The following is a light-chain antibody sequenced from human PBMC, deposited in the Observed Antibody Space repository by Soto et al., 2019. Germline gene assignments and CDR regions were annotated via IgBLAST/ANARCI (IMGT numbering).Light chain of an antibody. J-gene: IGKJ1*01. CDR1: QSVDSTY. V-gene: IGKV3-20*01. Sequence: EIVLTQSPSTLSLSPGERATLSCRASQSVDSTYLAWYQQKPDQSPRLLIYDASNRATGIPARFSGSGSGTDFTLTISRLEPEDFAVYYCQQYGSSPKTFGQGTKVDIK. CDR2: DAS. CDR3: QQYGSSPKT.